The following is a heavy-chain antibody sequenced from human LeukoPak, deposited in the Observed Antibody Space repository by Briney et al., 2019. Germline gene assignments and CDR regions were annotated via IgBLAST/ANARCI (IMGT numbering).Heavy chain of an antibody. Sequence: ASVKLSCKTSGYSFILYGISWVRQAPGQGPEWMGWISTSTGDTKYTQKFQGRVTLTTDTSTSTAYMELSSLRSDDTAVYYCARDDNYGIFVNVDYWGQGTLVTVSS. V-gene: IGHV1-18*01. J-gene: IGHJ4*02. D-gene: IGHD4-11*01. CDR3: ARDDNYGIFVNVDY. CDR1: GYSFILYG. CDR2: ISTSTGDT.